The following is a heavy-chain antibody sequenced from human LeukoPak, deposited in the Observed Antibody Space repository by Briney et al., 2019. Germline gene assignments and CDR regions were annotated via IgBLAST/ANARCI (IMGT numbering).Heavy chain of an antibody. CDR3: AKDRVLYMDV. J-gene: IGHJ6*03. CDR2: IWYDGSNK. V-gene: IGHV3-33*06. CDR1: GFTLSSYG. Sequence: PGRSLRLSCAASGFTLSSYGMHWVRQAPGKGLEWVAVIWYDGSNKYYADSVKGRFTISRDNSKNTLYLQMNSLRAEDTAVYYCAKDRVLYMDVWGKGTTVTVSS.